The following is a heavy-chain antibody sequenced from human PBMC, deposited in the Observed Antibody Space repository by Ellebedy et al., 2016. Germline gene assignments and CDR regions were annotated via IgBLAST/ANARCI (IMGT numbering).Heavy chain of an antibody. CDR3: AKDGIADLGGYYGMDV. J-gene: IGHJ6*02. CDR2: ISSSSSYI. V-gene: IGHV3-21*01. Sequence: GESLKISXAASGFTFSSYSMNWVRQAPGKGLEWVSSISSSSSYIYYADSVKGRFTISRDNAKNSLYLQMNSLRAEDTAVYYCAKDGIADLGGYYGMDVWGQGTTVTVSS. D-gene: IGHD6-13*01. CDR1: GFTFSSYS.